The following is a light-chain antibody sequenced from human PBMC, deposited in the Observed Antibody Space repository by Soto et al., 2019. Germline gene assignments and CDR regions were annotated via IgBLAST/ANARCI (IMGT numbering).Light chain of an antibody. Sequence: IQLTQSPSSLSASVGDRVTITCRASQGISSYLAWYQQKPGKAPKLLIYAASTLQSGVPSRFSGSGSGTEFTLTISSLQPEDFATYYCQQLNSYLPLTFGGGTKVDI. CDR3: QQLNSYLPLT. CDR2: AAS. V-gene: IGKV1-9*01. J-gene: IGKJ4*01. CDR1: QGISSY.